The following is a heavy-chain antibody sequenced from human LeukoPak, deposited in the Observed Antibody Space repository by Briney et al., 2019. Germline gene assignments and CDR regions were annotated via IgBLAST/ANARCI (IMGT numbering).Heavy chain of an antibody. D-gene: IGHD2-15*01. CDR3: ARGRKGYCSGGSCYTSRWFDP. Sequence: GASVKVSCKASGYTFTGYYMHWVRQAPGQGLEWMGGIIPIFGTANYAQKFQGRVTITADESTSTAYMELSSLRSEDTAVYYCARGRKGYCSGGSCYTSRWFDPWGQGTLVTVSS. V-gene: IGHV1-69*13. J-gene: IGHJ5*02. CDR2: IIPIFGTA. CDR1: GYTFTGYY.